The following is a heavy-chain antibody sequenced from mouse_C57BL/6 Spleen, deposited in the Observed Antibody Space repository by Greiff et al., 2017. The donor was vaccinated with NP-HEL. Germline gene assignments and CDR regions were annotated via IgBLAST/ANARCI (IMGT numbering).Heavy chain of an antibody. V-gene: IGHV5-17*01. J-gene: IGHJ4*01. Sequence: EVKLQESGGGLVKPGGSLKLSCAASGFTFSDYGMHWVRQAPEKGLEWVAYISSGSSTIYYADTVKGRFTISRDNAKNTLFLQMTSLRSEDTAMYYCARERWAYAMDYWGQGTSVTVSS. CDR3: ARERWAYAMDY. D-gene: IGHD2-3*01. CDR1: GFTFSDYG. CDR2: ISSGSSTI.